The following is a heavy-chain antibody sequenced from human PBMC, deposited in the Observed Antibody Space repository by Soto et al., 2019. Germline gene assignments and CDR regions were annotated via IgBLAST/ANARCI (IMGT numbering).Heavy chain of an antibody. J-gene: IGHJ5*02. D-gene: IGHD6-13*01. CDR3: ARDRGIAAAGSGGNWLDP. V-gene: IGHV1-69*01. Sequence: QVQLVQSGAEVKKPGSSVKVSCKASGGTFSSYGISWVRQAPGQGLEWMGGIIPAFRKANYAQKFQGRVTITADESTSTAYMELGSLRSEDTAVYYCARDRGIAAAGSGGNWLDPWGQGTLVTVSS. CDR1: GGTFSSYG. CDR2: IIPAFRKA.